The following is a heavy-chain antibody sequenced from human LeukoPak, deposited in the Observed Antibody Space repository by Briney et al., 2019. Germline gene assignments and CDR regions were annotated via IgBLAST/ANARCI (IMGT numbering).Heavy chain of an antibody. CDR3: ARASKRWLQLQN. J-gene: IGHJ4*02. CDR1: GFTVSSNS. CDR2: IYSGST. D-gene: IGHD5-24*01. Sequence: GGSLRLSCTVSGFTVSSNSMSWVRQAPGKGLEWVSFIYSGSTHYSDSVKGRFTISRDNSKNTLYLQMNSLRAEDTAVYYCARASKRWLQLQNWGQGTLVTVSS. V-gene: IGHV3-53*01.